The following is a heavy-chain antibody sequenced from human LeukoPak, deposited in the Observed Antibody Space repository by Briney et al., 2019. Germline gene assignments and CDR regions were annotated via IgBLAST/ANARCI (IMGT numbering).Heavy chain of an antibody. D-gene: IGHD4-23*01. J-gene: IGHJ3*02. CDR1: GFTFSSYW. V-gene: IGHV3-7*03. CDR3: ARVLATMVTTGDAFDI. CDR2: IKQDGSEK. Sequence: PGGSLRLSCAASGFTFSSYWMSWVRQAPGKGLEWVANIKQDGSEKYYVDSVKGRFTISRDNAKNSLYLQMNSLRAEDTAVYYCARVLATMVTTGDAFDIWGQGTMVTVSS.